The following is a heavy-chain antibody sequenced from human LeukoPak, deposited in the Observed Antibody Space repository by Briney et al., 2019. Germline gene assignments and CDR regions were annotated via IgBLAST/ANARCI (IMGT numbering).Heavy chain of an antibody. CDR3: AREGYYDFWSGSPLRVSYFDY. J-gene: IGHJ4*02. CDR2: ISYDGSNK. Sequence: GGSLRLSCAASGFTFSSYAMHWVRQAPSKGLEWVAVISYDGSNKYYADSVKGRFTISRDNSKNTLYLQMNSLRAEDTAVYYCAREGYYDFWSGSPLRVSYFDYWGQGTLVTVSS. CDR1: GFTFSSYA. D-gene: IGHD3-3*01. V-gene: IGHV3-30*04.